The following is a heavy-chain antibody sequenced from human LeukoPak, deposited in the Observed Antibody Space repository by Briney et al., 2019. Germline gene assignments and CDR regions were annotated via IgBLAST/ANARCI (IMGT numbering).Heavy chain of an antibody. Sequence: ASVKVSCKASGYTFTGYYMHWVRQAPGQGLEWMGWINPNSGGTNYAQEFQGRVTMTRDTSISTAYMELSRLRSDDTAVYYCARAGEVDSGYDLEAFDIWDQGTMVTVSS. CDR3: ARAGEVDSGYDLEAFDI. D-gene: IGHD5-12*01. CDR1: GYTFTGYY. CDR2: INPNSGGT. J-gene: IGHJ3*02. V-gene: IGHV1-2*02.